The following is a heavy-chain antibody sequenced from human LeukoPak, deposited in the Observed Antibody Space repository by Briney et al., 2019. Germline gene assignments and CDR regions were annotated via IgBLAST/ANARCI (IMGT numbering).Heavy chain of an antibody. CDR3: ARTTVTAYFDY. CDR2: ISYIGST. D-gene: IGHD4-17*01. V-gene: IGHV4-59*08. Sequence: PSATLSLTCTVSGGSISSNYWSWIRQPPGKGLEWIGYISYIGSTNYNPSLKSRVTISVDTSKNQFSLKLSSVTAADTAVYYCARTTVTAYFDYWGQGTLVTVSS. CDR1: GGSISSNY. J-gene: IGHJ4*02.